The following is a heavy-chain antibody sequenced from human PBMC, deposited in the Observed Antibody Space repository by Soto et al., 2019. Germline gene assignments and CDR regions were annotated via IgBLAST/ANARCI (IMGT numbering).Heavy chain of an antibody. CDR2: ISYDGSNK. V-gene: IGHV3-30*18. CDR1: GFTFSSYG. D-gene: IGHD7-27*01. CDR3: AKDEGQMSLTGEPDAFDI. J-gene: IGHJ3*02. Sequence: GGSLRLSCAASGFTFSSYGMHWVRQAPGKGLEWVAVISYDGSNKYYADSVKGRFTISRDNSKNTLYLQMNSLRAEDTAVYYCAKDEGQMSLTGEPDAFDIWGQGTMVTVSS.